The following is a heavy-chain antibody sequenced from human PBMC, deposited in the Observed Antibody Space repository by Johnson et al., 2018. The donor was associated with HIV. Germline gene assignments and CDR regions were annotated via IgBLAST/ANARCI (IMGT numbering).Heavy chain of an antibody. CDR3: ATDEDALDM. V-gene: IGHV3-15*01. J-gene: IGHJ3*02. CDR1: AFSFSNAW. Sequence: VQLVESGGGLVQPGGSLRLSCAASAFSFSNAWMSWVRQAPGKGLEWVGRIKSNTDGGTTDYAAPVKGRFTISRDDSITTLYLQMNSLKPEDTAVYYCATDEDALDMWGQGTMVTVSS. CDR2: IKSNTDGGTT.